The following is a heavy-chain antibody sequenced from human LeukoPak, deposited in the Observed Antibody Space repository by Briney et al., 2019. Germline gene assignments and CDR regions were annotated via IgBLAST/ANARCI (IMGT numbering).Heavy chain of an antibody. D-gene: IGHD5-18*01. CDR2: ISYDGSNK. J-gene: IGHJ4*02. CDR1: GFTFSSYG. V-gene: IGHV3-30*18. CDR3: AKLHGYSYGYVFDY. Sequence: PGGSLRLSCAASGFTFSSYGMPWVRQAPGKGLEWVAVISYDGSNKYYADSVKGRFTISRDNSKNTLYLQMNSLRAEDTAVYYCAKLHGYSYGYVFDYWGQGTLVTVSS.